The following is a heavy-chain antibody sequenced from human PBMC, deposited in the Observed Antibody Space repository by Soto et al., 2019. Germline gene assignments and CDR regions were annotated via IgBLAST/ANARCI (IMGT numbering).Heavy chain of an antibody. Sequence: QVQLQESGPGLVKPSETLSLTCTVSGGSISSYYWSWIRQPPGKGLEWIGYFYYSGSTNYNPSLKSRATVSVDTPKNQFSRKLSSVTAANTAVYYCSRHHDSWGQGTLVTVSS. CDR2: FYYSGST. J-gene: IGHJ4*02. CDR3: SRHHDS. V-gene: IGHV4-59*08. CDR1: GGSISSYY.